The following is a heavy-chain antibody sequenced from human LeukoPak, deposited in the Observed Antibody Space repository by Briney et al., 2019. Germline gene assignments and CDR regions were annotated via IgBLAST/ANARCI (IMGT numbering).Heavy chain of an antibody. CDR3: ARYSGSYYSFDY. V-gene: IGHV4-39*01. CDR2: IYYSGST. D-gene: IGHD1-26*01. CDR1: GGSISSSSYY. J-gene: IGHJ4*02. Sequence: SETLSLTCTVSGGSISSSSYYWGWIRQPPGKGLERIGSIYYSGSTYYNPSLKSRVTISVDTSKNQFSLKLSSVTAADTAVYYCARYSGSYYSFDYWGQGTLVTVSS.